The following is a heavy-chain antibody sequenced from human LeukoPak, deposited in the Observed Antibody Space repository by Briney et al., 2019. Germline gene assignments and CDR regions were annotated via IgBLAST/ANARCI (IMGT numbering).Heavy chain of an antibody. CDR1: GYTFTSCA. V-gene: IGHV1-18*01. D-gene: IGHD6-13*01. CDR2: ISAYNGNT. Sequence: ASVKVSCKASGYTFTSCAISWVRQAPGQGLEWMGWISAYNGNTNYAQKLQGRVTMTTDTSTSTAYMELRSLRSDDTAVYYCARDLYSSSWYAGYYYYYYMDVWGKGTTVTVSS. CDR3: ARDLYSSSWYAGYYYYYYMDV. J-gene: IGHJ6*03.